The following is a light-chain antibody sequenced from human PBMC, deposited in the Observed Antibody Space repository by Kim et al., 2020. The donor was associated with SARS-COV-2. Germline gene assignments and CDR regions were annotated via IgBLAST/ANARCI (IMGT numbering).Light chain of an antibody. J-gene: IGKJ4*01. Sequence: ASVGDRVTNTCRASQAISNYLAWYQQNPGRAPQLLISGASTLQSGVPSRFSGSGSGTEFTLTISSLQPEDFATYYCQQLNTYPLTFGGGTKVDIK. CDR2: GAS. CDR3: QQLNTYPLT. V-gene: IGKV1-9*01. CDR1: QAISNY.